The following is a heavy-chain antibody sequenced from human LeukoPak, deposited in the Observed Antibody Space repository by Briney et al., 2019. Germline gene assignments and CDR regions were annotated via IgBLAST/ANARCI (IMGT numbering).Heavy chain of an antibody. CDR2: IKQDGSEK. Sequence: GGSLRLSCAASGFTFSSYWMSWVRQAPGKGLEWVANIKQDGSEKYYVDSVKGRFTISRDNAKNSLYLQMNSLRAEDTAVYYCARVLRGSGWRDWYFDLWGRGTLVTVSS. V-gene: IGHV3-7*01. D-gene: IGHD6-19*01. CDR3: ARVLRGSGWRDWYFDL. CDR1: GFTFSSYW. J-gene: IGHJ2*01.